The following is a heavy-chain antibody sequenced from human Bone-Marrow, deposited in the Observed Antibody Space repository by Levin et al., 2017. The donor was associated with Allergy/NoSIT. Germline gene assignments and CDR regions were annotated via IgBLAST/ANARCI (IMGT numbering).Heavy chain of an antibody. CDR2: ISGNSHYV. CDR3: ARSQGRSGWSYYYYGMDV. V-gene: IGHV3-21*06. CDR1: GFDFNTHD. Sequence: GGSLRLSCRGSGFDFNTHDMNWVRQAPGQGLEWVSSISGNSHYVYYVDSVKGRFSISRDNTKNSMFLHMNSLRVEDTAVYYCARSQGRSGWSYYYYGMDVWGRGTTLTVSS. J-gene: IGHJ6*02. D-gene: IGHD6-19*01.